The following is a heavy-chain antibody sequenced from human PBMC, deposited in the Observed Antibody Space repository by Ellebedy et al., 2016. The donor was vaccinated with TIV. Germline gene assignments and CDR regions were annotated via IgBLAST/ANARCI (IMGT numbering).Heavy chain of an antibody. V-gene: IGHV1-18*01. CDR3: ARGSVTTVYD. Sequence: AASVKASCKAFGYTFISYGISWVRQAPGQGLEWMGWISTYNGNTNYAQKLQGRVTMTTDTSTSTAYMELRSLRSDDTAVYYCARGSVTTVYDWGQGTLVTVSS. CDR1: GYTFISYG. J-gene: IGHJ4*02. CDR2: ISTYNGNT. D-gene: IGHD4-11*01.